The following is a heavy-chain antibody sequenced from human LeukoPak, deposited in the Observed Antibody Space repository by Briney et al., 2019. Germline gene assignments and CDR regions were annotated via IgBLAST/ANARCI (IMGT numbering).Heavy chain of an antibody. CDR2: IYPGDSDT. CDR1: GYSFTSYW. J-gene: IGHJ4*02. CDR3: ARSPGPSSITFGGVIVYFDY. D-gene: IGHD3-16*02. V-gene: IGHV5-51*01. Sequence: GESLKISCKGSGYSFTSYWIGWVRQMPGEGLEWMGIIYPGDSDTRYSPSFQGQVTISADKSISTAYLQWSSLKASDTAMYYCARSPGPSSITFGGVIVYFDYWGQGTLVTVSS.